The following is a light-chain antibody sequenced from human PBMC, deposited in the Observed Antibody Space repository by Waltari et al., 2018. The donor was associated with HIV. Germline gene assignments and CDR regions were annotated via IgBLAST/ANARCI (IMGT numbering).Light chain of an antibody. J-gene: IGLJ3*02. V-gene: IGLV2-11*01. CDR3: CSYAGRYTWV. Sequence: QSALTQPRSVSGSPGQSVTISCSGTSSDVGGYNYVSWYQQHPGKAPKLMIYDVTALPSGVPDRFSGSKSGNTASLTISGLQADYDADYYCCSYAGRYTWVFGGGTVLTVL. CDR2: DVT. CDR1: SSDVGGYNY.